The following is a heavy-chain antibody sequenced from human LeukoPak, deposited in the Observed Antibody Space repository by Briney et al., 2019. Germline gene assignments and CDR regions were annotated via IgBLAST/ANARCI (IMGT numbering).Heavy chain of an antibody. CDR2: ISGSGGST. V-gene: IGHV3-23*01. D-gene: IGHD6-19*01. Sequence: GGSLRLSCAASGFTFSSYALSWVRQAPGKGLEWVSAISGSGGSTYYADSVKGRFTISRDNSKNTLYLQMNSLRAEDTAVYYCASSGYSSGWYTGGYFDYWGQGTLVTVSS. CDR3: ASSGYSSGWYTGGYFDY. CDR1: GFTFSSYA. J-gene: IGHJ4*02.